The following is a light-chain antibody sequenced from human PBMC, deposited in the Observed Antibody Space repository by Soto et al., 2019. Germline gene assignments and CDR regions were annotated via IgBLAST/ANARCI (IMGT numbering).Light chain of an antibody. CDR1: QSLGSW. CDR3: QQYNSYSLSIT. V-gene: IGKV1-5*03. Sequence: DIQMTQSPSTLSASVGDRVTITCRASQSLGSWLAWYQQKPGKAPKLLIYKASSLENRVPSRFSGSGSGTEFTLTISSLQPDDFATYYCQQYNSYSLSITFGQGTRLEI. J-gene: IGKJ5*01. CDR2: KAS.